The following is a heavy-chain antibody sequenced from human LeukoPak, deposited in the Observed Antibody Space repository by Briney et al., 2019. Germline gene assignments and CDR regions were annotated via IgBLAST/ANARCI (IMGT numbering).Heavy chain of an antibody. V-gene: IGHV1-69*04. Sequence: ASVKVSCKASGGTFSSYAISWVRQAPGQGPEWMGRIIPIFGIANYAQKFQGRVTITADKSTSTAYMELSSLRSEDTAVYYCARDLRGLYDFWSGSTNWFDPWGQGTLVTVSS. D-gene: IGHD3-3*01. CDR1: GGTFSSYA. CDR2: IIPIFGIA. J-gene: IGHJ5*02. CDR3: ARDLRGLYDFWSGSTNWFDP.